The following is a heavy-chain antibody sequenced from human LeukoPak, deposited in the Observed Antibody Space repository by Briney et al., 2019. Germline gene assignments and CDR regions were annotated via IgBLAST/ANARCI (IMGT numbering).Heavy chain of an antibody. D-gene: IGHD3-22*01. CDR2: IWYDGSNK. J-gene: IGHJ4*02. V-gene: IGHV3-33*06. Sequence: PGRSLRLSCAASGFTFSSYGMHWVRQAPGKGLEWGAVIWYDGSNKYYADSVKGRFTISRDNSKNTLYLQMNSLRAEDTAVYYCAKVDLDYYYDSSGSLLDYWGQGTLVTVSS. CDR3: AKVDLDYYYDSSGSLLDY. CDR1: GFTFSSYG.